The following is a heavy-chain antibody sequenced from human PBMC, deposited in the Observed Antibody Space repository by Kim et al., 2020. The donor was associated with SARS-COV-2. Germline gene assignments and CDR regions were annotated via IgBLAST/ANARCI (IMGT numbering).Heavy chain of an antibody. J-gene: IGHJ3*01. V-gene: IGHV3-74*01. Sequence: DSGRGRFTITRDIAKNTLFLKMNSLTAEDTAVYYCARDGRLTPYSPGAFDVWGRGTMVTVS. D-gene: IGHD3-9*01. CDR3: ARDGRLTPYSPGAFDV.